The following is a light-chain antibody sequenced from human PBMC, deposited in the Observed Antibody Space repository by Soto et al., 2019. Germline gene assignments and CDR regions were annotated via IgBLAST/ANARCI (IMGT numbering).Light chain of an antibody. CDR1: SSDVGGYNY. CDR2: EVS. Sequence: QSALTQPPSASWSPGQSVTIPCTGTSSDVGGYNYVSLYQQHPVKAPKFMISEVSKRPSGVHDRFSGSKSGNTAALTVAGLQAEEEAAYYCGSFDSNNTLVFGGGTKVTVL. CDR3: GSFDSNNTLV. J-gene: IGLJ2*01. V-gene: IGLV2-8*01.